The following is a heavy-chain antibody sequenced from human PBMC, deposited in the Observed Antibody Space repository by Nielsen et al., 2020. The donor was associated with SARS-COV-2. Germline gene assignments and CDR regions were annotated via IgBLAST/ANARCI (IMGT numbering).Heavy chain of an antibody. Sequence: GESLKISCAASGFTFSSYAMSWFRQAPGKGLEWVGFIRSKAYGGTTEYAASVKGRFTISRDDSKSIAYLQMNSLKTEDTAVYYCTSLRITIFGVANPFDYWGQGTLVTVSS. J-gene: IGHJ4*02. V-gene: IGHV3-49*03. CDR1: GFTFSSYA. CDR2: IRSKAYGGTT. CDR3: TSLRITIFGVANPFDY. D-gene: IGHD3-3*01.